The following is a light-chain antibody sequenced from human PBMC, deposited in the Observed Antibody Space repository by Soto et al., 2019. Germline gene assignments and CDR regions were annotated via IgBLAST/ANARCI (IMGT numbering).Light chain of an antibody. CDR1: QSISSY. V-gene: IGKV1-39*01. CDR2: AAS. J-gene: IGKJ4*01. Sequence: DIQMTQSPSSLSASVGDRVTITCRASQSISSYLNWYQQKPGKAPKLLIYAASSLQSGVPSRFSGSGSGTDFTLTISSLQPEDFATYSCQQSYSTPPSLTFGGGTKVEIK. CDR3: QQSYSTPPSLT.